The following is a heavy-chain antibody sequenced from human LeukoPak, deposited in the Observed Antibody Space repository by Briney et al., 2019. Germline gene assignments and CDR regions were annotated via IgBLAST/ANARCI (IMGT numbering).Heavy chain of an antibody. CDR2: ISYDGSTK. V-gene: IGHV3-30-3*01. J-gene: IGHJ4*02. CDR1: GFTFSNYA. CDR3: AKDYCSSTSCYVAGITVAGSIEY. Sequence: GGSLRLSCADSGFTFSNYAMHWVRQTPGKGLEWVAVISYDGSTKYYADSVKGRFIISRDNSKNTLYLQMNTLRPEDTAVYYCAKDYCSSTSCYVAGITVAGSIEYWGQGTLVTVS. D-gene: IGHD2-2*01.